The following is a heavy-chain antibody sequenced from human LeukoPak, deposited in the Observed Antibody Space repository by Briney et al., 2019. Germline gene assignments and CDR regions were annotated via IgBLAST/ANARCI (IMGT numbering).Heavy chain of an antibody. CDR1: GYTFTSYY. D-gene: IGHD2-21*02. CDR2: INPSGGST. V-gene: IGHV1-46*01. J-gene: IGHJ4*02. Sequence: ASVKVSCKASGYTFTSYYMHWVRQAPGQGLEWMGIINPSGGSTSHAQKFQGRVTMTRDMSTSTVYMELSSLRSEDTAVYYCARGRGGDYHFDYWGQGTLVTVSS. CDR3: ARGRGGDYHFDY.